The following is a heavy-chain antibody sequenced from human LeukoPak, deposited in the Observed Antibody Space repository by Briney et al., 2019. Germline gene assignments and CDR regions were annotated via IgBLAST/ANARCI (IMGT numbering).Heavy chain of an antibody. CDR2: IYYSGST. CDR1: GGSISSSSYY. J-gene: IGHJ5*02. Sequence: SETLSLTCTVSGGSISSSSYYWGWIRQPPGKGLEWIGSIYYSGSTYYNPSLKSRVTISVDTSKNQFSLKLSSVTAADTAVYYCARDTGFVYDPWGQGTLVTVSS. CDR3: ARDTGFVYDP. D-gene: IGHD4-17*01. V-gene: IGHV4-39*07.